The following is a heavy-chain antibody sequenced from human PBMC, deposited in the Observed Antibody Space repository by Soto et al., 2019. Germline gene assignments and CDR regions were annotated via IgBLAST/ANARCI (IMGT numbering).Heavy chain of an antibody. V-gene: IGHV4-30-4*01. CDR1: GGSISSGDYY. J-gene: IGHJ4*02. CDR3: ARGDYSNYREYYFDY. D-gene: IGHD4-4*01. Sequence: QVQLQESGPGLVKPSQTLSLTCTVSGGSISSGDYYWSWIRQPPGKGLEWIGDIYYSGSTYYNPSLKSRVTISVDTSKNQFSLKLSSVTAADTAVYYCARGDYSNYREYYFDYWGQGTLVTVSS. CDR2: IYYSGST.